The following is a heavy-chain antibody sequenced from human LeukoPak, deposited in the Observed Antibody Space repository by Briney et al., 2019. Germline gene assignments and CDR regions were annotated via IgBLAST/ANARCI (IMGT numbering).Heavy chain of an antibody. Sequence: GWSLTLTFLATGFTFSSYALTWVRQPPGTGLDWVAGASGSGGSTYHADSVKGRFTISRDNSKNTLFLQMNSLRAEDTAVYYCAKDGGRGGAAAGSAFDHWGQGTLVTVSS. J-gene: IGHJ4*02. CDR1: GFTFSSYA. CDR2: ASGSGGST. V-gene: IGHV3-23*01. D-gene: IGHD6-13*01. CDR3: AKDGGRGGAAAGSAFDH.